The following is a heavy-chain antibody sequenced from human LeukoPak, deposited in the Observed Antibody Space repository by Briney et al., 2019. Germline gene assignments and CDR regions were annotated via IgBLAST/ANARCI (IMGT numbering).Heavy chain of an antibody. CDR2: FYGSGSA. D-gene: IGHD1-1*01. Sequence: SETLSLTCTVSGYSISSGYYWGWIRQPPGKGLEWIGYFYGSGSASYNPSLKSRVTISVDRSNNQFSLKMSSVTAADTAVYYCVRDVSQRRHFDYWGQGTLVTVSS. J-gene: IGHJ4*02. CDR3: VRDVSQRRHFDY. CDR1: GYSISSGYY. V-gene: IGHV4-38-2*02.